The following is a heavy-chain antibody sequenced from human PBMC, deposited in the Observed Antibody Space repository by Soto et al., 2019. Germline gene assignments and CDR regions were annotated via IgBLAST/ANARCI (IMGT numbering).Heavy chain of an antibody. CDR1: GFTFSSYA. CDR3: ARARTSDYGDYGNYYYYGMDV. Sequence: GGSLRLSCAASGFTFSSYAMHWVRQAPGKGLEWVAVISYDGSNKYYADSVKGRFTISRDNSKNTLYLQMNSLRAEDTAVYYCARARTSDYGDYGNYYYYGMDVWGQGTTVTVSS. D-gene: IGHD4-17*01. J-gene: IGHJ6*02. V-gene: IGHV3-30-3*01. CDR2: ISYDGSNK.